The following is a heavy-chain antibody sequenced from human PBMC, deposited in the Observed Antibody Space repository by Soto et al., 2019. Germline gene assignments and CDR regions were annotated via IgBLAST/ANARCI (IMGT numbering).Heavy chain of an antibody. V-gene: IGHV3-23*01. Sequence: VQLLESGGGLVQPGGSLRLSCTTSGFVFGTYPMAWVRQAPGKGLEGVSSISATGDNTYYADSVKGRCTISRDNSKQTVFLQMNSLGAEDSGTYYCAKRSGSWYFFDHWGQGTLVAVSS. CDR3: AKRSGSWYFFDH. CDR2: ISATGDNT. J-gene: IGHJ4*02. CDR1: GFVFGTYP. D-gene: IGHD6-13*01.